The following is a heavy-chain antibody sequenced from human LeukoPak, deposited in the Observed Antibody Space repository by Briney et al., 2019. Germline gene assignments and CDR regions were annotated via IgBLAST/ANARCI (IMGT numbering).Heavy chain of an antibody. D-gene: IGHD2-15*01. CDR2: IWYDGSNK. CDR1: GFTFSSYG. V-gene: IGHV3-33*01. J-gene: IGHJ4*02. Sequence: GGSLRLSCAASGFTFSSYGMHWVRQAPGKGLEWVAVIWYDGSNKYYADSVKGRFTISRDNSKNTLYLQMNSLRAEDTAVYYCARADREGYCSGGSCYSLDYWGQGTLVTVSS. CDR3: ARADREGYCSGGSCYSLDY.